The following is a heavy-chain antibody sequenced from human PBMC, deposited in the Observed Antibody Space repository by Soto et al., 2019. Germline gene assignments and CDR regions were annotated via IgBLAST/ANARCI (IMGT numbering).Heavy chain of an antibody. CDR2: IHAYTGDT. CDR1: GYTFSNFG. CDR3: ARRSYCGGVRAFDD. V-gene: IGHV1-18*01. Sequence: ASVKVSCKASGYTFSNFGISWVRQAPGQGLEWMEWIHAYTGDTNYAQKFQGRVTMTTDTSTSTAYMELRSLRSDDTAVYYCARRSYCGGVRAFDDWGQGTPVTVSS. D-gene: IGHD2-21*01. J-gene: IGHJ4*02.